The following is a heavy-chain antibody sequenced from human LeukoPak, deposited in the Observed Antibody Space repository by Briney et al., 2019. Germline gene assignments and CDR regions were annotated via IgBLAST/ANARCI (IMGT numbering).Heavy chain of an antibody. CDR1: GLNFNSHT. V-gene: IGHV3-21*01. CDR3: ARDLTKYCDY. CDR2: ISSDSNSI. Sequence: GGSLRLSCVASGLNFNSHTMKWVRQAPGKGLEWVSSISSDSNSIYHADSVKGRFTISRDNAKNSLYLQMNSLRAEDTAVYYCARDLTKYCDYWAQGTLVTVSS. J-gene: IGHJ4*02.